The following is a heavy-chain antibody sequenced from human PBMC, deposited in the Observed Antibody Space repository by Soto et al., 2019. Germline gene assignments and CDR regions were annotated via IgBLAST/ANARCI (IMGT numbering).Heavy chain of an antibody. Sequence: PGGSLRLSCTTSGFTFTRSSMSWVRQAPGKGLEWVANIKPGRREKYYVDCVMGRFTVSMGNARNSLYLQMNSLRAEDTAVYYCVAPYCYGTSCYAYDFWGQGTLVTVSS. CDR2: IKPGRREK. J-gene: IGHJ4*02. CDR3: VAPYCYGTSCYAYDF. CDR1: GFTFTRSS. D-gene: IGHD2-2*01. V-gene: IGHV3-7*01.